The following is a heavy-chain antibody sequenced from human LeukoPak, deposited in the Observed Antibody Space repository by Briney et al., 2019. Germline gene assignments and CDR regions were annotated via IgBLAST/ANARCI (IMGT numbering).Heavy chain of an antibody. CDR2: IYPSDSDT. CDR1: EYSFTTYW. J-gene: IGHJ4*02. V-gene: IGHV5-51*01. Sequence: GESLKTSCKGSEYSFTTYWIGWVRQMPGKGLEWMGIIYPSDSDTRYSPSFQGQVTISADKSISTAYLQWSSLKASDTAMYYCARLEATRLDYWGQGTLVTVSS. CDR3: ARLEATRLDY. D-gene: IGHD1-26*01.